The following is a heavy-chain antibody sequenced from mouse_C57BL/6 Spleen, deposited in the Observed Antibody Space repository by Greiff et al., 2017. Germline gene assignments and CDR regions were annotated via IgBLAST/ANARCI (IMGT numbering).Heavy chain of an antibody. Sequence: EVKLQESVAELVRPGASVKLSCTASGFNIKNTYMHWVKQRPEQGLEWIGRIDPANGNTKYAPKFQGKATITADTSSNTAYLQLSSLTSEDTAIYYCASTTTVVATEYFDVWGTGTTVTVSS. CDR3: ASTTTVVATEYFDV. CDR1: GFNIKNTY. CDR2: IDPANGNT. D-gene: IGHD1-1*01. V-gene: IGHV14-3*01. J-gene: IGHJ1*03.